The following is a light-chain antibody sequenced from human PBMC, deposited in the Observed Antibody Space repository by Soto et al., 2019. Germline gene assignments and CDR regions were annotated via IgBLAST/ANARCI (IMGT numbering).Light chain of an antibody. CDR2: KAS. CDR1: QSISSW. V-gene: IGKV1-5*03. CDR3: QQYNDNWT. J-gene: IGKJ1*01. Sequence: DIQMTQSPSTLSASVGDRVTITCRASQSISSWLVWYQQKPGQAPKLLIYKASTLQSGVPSRFSGSGSGTEFTLAISSLQPDDSATYYCQQYNDNWTFGQGTKVDIK.